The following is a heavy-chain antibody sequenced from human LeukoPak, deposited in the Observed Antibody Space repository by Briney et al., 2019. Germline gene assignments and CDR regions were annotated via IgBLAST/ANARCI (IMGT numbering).Heavy chain of an antibody. D-gene: IGHD2-2*01. J-gene: IGHJ6*02. CDR1: GGSISSTDYY. CDR2: IYYSGSI. V-gene: IGHV4-31*03. CDR3: ARINKLTSPNYYYFGMDV. Sequence: SQTLSLTCTVSGGSISSTDYYWSWIRQHPGKGLEWIGYIYYSGSIYYNPSLKSRVTISVDMPKNQFSLNLSSVTAADTAVYYCARINKLTSPNYYYFGMDVWGQGTTVTVSS.